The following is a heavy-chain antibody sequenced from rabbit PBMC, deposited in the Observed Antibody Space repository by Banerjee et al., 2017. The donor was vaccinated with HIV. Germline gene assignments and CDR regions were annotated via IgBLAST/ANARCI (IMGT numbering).Heavy chain of an antibody. V-gene: IGHV1S47*01. D-gene: IGHD4-1*01. CDR2: INNGDGST. CDR1: GFSFSNKYV. CDR3: ARDLAGVIGWNFNL. Sequence: QEQLEESGGDLVKPEGSLTLTCTASGFSFSNKYVMCWVRQAPGKGLEWIACINNGDGSTYYANWVNGRFTISRSTSLNTVTLQMTSLTAADTATYFCARDLAGVIGWNFNLWGQGTLVTVS. J-gene: IGHJ4*01.